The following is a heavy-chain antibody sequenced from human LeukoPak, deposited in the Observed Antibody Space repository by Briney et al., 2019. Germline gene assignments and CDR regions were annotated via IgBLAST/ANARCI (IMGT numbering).Heavy chain of an antibody. CDR3: AKDQVWIVVGSFDY. Sequence: TGGSLRLPCAASGFTFSSYAMSWVRQAPGKGLEWVSGISGSGGTTDYADSVKGRFTISRDNSKNTLYLQMTSLRAEDTAVYYCAKDQVWIVVGSFDYWGQGTLVTVSS. CDR2: ISGSGGTT. J-gene: IGHJ4*02. V-gene: IGHV3-23*01. D-gene: IGHD3-22*01. CDR1: GFTFSSYA.